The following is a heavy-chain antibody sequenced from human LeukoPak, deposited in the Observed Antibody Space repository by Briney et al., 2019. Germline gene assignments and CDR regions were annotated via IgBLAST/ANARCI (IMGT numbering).Heavy chain of an antibody. CDR3: AITSDVRYFDWLSGY. V-gene: IGHV3-23*01. Sequence: GGSLRLSCAASGFTFSSYAMSWVRQAPGKGLEWVSAISGSGGSTYYADSVKGWFTISRDNSKNTLYLQMNSLRAEDTAVYYCAITSDVRYFDWLSGYWGQGTLVTVSS. CDR1: GFTFSSYA. D-gene: IGHD3-9*01. CDR2: ISGSGGST. J-gene: IGHJ4*02.